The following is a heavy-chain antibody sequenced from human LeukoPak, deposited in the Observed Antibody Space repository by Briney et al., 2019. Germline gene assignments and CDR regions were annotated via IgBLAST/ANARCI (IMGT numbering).Heavy chain of an antibody. D-gene: IGHD1-26*01. J-gene: IGHJ6*02. CDR2: ISYDGSSK. V-gene: IGHV3-30-3*01. CDR3: ARDLLQYNYYGMDV. Sequence: GGSLRLSCAASGFTFSSYAMHWVRQAPGKGLEWVAVISYDGSSKYYADSVKGRFTISRDNSKNTLYLQMNSLRAEDTAVYYCARDLLQYNYYGMDVWGQGTTVTVSS. CDR1: GFTFSSYA.